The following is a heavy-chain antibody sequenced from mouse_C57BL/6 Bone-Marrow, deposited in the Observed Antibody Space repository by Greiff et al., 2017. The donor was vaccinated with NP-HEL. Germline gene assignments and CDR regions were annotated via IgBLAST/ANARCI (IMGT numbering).Heavy chain of an antibody. CDR1: GYTFTSYW. Sequence: QVQLQQPGAELVKPGASVKMSCKASGYTFTSYWITWVKQRPGQGLEWIGDIYPGSGSTNYNEKFKSKATLTVDTSSSTAYMQLSSLRSEDSAGYYRAREVVATRYAMDYWGQGTSVTVSS. CDR3: AREVVATRYAMDY. CDR2: IYPGSGST. D-gene: IGHD1-1*01. V-gene: IGHV1-55*01. J-gene: IGHJ4*01.